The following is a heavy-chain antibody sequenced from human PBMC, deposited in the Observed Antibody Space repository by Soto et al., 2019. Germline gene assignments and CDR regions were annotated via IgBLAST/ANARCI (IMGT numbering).Heavy chain of an antibody. D-gene: IGHD3-16*01. CDR3: TRASSLDFDF. V-gene: IGHV3-49*04. CDR2: IRRNAYGVTT. CDR1: GFTPGDYA. J-gene: IGHJ4*02. Sequence: PRGALGVTCTPSGFTPGDYALSWVRQAPGKGLEWVGFIRRNAYGVTTDYAASVKGRFTISRDDSKSIAYLQMNRLTTEDTALYYCTRASSLDFDFWGQGTMVTVSS.